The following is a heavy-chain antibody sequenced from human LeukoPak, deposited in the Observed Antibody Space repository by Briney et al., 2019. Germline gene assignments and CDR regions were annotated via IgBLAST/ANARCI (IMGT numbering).Heavy chain of an antibody. CDR3: ARDPRRGSPDYFDY. V-gene: IGHV3-30*04. Sequence: GGSLRLSCAASGFTFNSYPMHRVRQAPGKGLEWLAVISYDGSITLHADSVKGRFTISRDDSRDTLYLQMNSLRSEDTAVYYCARDPRRGSPDYFDYWGQGTLVTVST. J-gene: IGHJ4*02. D-gene: IGHD3-16*01. CDR1: GFTFNSYP. CDR2: ISYDGSIT.